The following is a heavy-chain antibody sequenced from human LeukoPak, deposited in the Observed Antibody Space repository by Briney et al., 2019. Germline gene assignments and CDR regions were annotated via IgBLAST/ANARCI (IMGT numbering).Heavy chain of an antibody. Sequence: GGSLRLSCAASGFTFSSYWMSWVRQAPGKGLEWVANIKPDGSEKYYVDSVKGRFTISRDNAENSLYLQMNSLRAEDTAVYYCARPRRYNIVVITYFDYWGQGTLVTVSS. CDR1: GFTFSSYW. CDR2: IKPDGSEK. J-gene: IGHJ4*02. V-gene: IGHV3-7*01. D-gene: IGHD3-22*01. CDR3: ARPRRYNIVVITYFDY.